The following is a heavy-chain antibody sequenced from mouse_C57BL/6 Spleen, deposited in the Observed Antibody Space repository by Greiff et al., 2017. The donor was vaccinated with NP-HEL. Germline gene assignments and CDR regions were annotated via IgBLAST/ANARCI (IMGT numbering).Heavy chain of an antibody. CDR3: AIVYYDYDGYFDG. V-gene: IGHV1-78*01. Sequence: QVQLQQSDAELVKPGASVKISCKVSGYTFTDHTIHWMKQRPEQGLEWIGYIYPRDGSTKYNEKFKGKATLTADKSSSTAYMKLNSLTSEDSAVDFCAIVYYDYDGYFDGWGTGTTVTVAS. CDR2: IYPRDGST. D-gene: IGHD2-4*01. CDR1: GYTFTDHT. J-gene: IGHJ1*03.